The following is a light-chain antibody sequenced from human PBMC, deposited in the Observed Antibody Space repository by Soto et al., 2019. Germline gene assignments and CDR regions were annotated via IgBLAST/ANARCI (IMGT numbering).Light chain of an antibody. J-gene: IGKJ4*01. CDR1: QSVSSN. V-gene: IGKV3D-15*01. Sequence: EIVMTQSPATLSVSPGERATLSCRASQSVSSNLAWYQQKPGQAPRLLIYVASIRATGIPARFSGSGSGTEFTLTISSLQSEDFAVYYCQQYNNWLSLTFGGGTKVEIK. CDR3: QQYNNWLSLT. CDR2: VAS.